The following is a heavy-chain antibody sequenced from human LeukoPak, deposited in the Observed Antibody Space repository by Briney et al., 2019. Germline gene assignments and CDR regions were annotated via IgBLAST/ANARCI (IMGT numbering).Heavy chain of an antibody. CDR1: GGSINTNPNY. V-gene: IGHV4-61*01. J-gene: IGHJ4*02. CDR3: ARENPSGYYNRPIDY. CDR2: IYYSGSI. D-gene: IGHD3-22*01. Sequence: PSETLSLTCTVSGGSINTNPNYWGWVRQPPGKGLEWIGDIYYSGSIKYNPSLKSRVTMSVDTSKNQFSLKLSSVTAADTAIYYCARENPSGYYNRPIDYWGQGTLVTVSS.